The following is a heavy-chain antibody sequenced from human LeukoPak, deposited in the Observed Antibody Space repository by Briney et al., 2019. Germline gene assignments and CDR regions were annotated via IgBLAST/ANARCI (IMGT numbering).Heavy chain of an antibody. CDR1: GGSISSSSYY. J-gene: IGHJ5*02. Sequence: SETLSLTCTVSGGSISSSSYYWGWIRQPPGKGLEWIGSIYYSGSTYYNPSLKSRVTMSVDTSKNQFSLKLSSVTAADTAVYYCARGVVPAANWFDPWGQGTLVTVSS. V-gene: IGHV4-39*01. CDR3: ARGVVPAANWFDP. CDR2: IYYSGST. D-gene: IGHD2-2*01.